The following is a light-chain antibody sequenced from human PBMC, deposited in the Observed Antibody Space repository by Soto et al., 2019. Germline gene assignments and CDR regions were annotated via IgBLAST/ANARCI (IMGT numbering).Light chain of an antibody. CDR1: SSDVGGYNY. J-gene: IGLJ1*01. Sequence: QSALTQPPSASGSPGQSVTISCTGTSSDVGGYNYVSWYQHHPGKAPKLIIYEVYKRPSGVPDRFSGSKSGNTAALTVSGPQAEDEADYYCSSYVGTNSYVFGTGTKLTVL. V-gene: IGLV2-8*01. CDR2: EVY. CDR3: SSYVGTNSYV.